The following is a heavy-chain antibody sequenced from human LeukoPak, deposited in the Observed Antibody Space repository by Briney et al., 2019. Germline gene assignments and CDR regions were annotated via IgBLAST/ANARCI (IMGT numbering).Heavy chain of an antibody. V-gene: IGHV3-74*03. CDR3: ARDPHGYWWFDP. J-gene: IGHJ5*02. Sequence: GGSLRLSCAASGFTFSNYWMHWGRQAPGKGLVCVSRINSDGSSTTYADSVKGRFTISRDNAKNTLYLQMNSLRAEDTAVYYCARDPHGYWWFDPWGQGTLVTVSS. D-gene: IGHD5-18*01. CDR1: GFTFSNYW. CDR2: INSDGSST.